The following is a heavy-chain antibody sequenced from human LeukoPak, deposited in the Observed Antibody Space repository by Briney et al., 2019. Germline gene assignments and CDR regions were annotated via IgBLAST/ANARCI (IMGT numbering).Heavy chain of an antibody. CDR1: GFTFSSYW. CDR2: IKQDGSEK. V-gene: IGHV3-7*01. CDR3: ARGAPPYCSGGSCSAGYFDY. Sequence: GSLRLSCAASGFTFSSYWMSWVRQAPGKGLEWVANIKQDGSEKYYVDSVKGRFTISRDNAKNSPYLQMNSLRAEDTAVYYCARGAPPYCSGGSCSAGYFDYWGQGTLVTVSS. D-gene: IGHD2-15*01. J-gene: IGHJ4*02.